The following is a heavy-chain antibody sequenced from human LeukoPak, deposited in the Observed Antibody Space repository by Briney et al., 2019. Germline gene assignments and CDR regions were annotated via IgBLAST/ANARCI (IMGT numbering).Heavy chain of an antibody. J-gene: IGHJ4*02. Sequence: GGSLRLSCAASGFTVSSNYMSWVRQAPGKGLEWVSVIYSGGSTYYAGSVKGRFTISRDNSKNTLYLQMNSLRAEDTAVYYCTRDLPPYSSLDYWGQGTLVTVSS. V-gene: IGHV3-66*01. D-gene: IGHD6-13*01. CDR1: GFTVSSNY. CDR2: IYSGGST. CDR3: TRDLPPYSSLDY.